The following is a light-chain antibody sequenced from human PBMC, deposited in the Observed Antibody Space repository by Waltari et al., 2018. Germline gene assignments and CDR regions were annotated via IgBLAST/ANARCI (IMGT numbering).Light chain of an antibody. V-gene: IGKV2-29*02. J-gene: IGKJ4*01. CDR3: MQGIHLPLT. Sequence: ETVMTQTPVSLSVTPGQPASTSCNSSQSLLESDGKTYLHWYLQKPGQSPQLLIYDVSSRFSGVPDRFSGSGSGTDFTLRISRVEAEDVGVYYCMQGIHLPLTFGGGTKVEMK. CDR1: QSLLESDGKTY. CDR2: DVS.